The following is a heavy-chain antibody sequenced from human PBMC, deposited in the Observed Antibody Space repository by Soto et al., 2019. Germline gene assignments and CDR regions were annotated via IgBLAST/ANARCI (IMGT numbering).Heavy chain of an antibody. V-gene: IGHV3-53*01. D-gene: IGHD6-19*01. Sequence: GGSLRLSCAASGFTVSSNYMSWVRQAPGKGLEWVSVIYSGGSTYYADSVKGRFTISRDNSKNTLYLQMNSLRAEDTAVYYCARSFDPMRAGPFDYWGQGTLVTVSS. J-gene: IGHJ4*02. CDR3: ARSFDPMRAGPFDY. CDR2: IYSGGST. CDR1: GFTVSSNY.